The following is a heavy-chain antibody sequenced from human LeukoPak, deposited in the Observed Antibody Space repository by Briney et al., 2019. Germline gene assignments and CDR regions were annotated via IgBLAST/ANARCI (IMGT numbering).Heavy chain of an antibody. V-gene: IGHV3-30*18. CDR3: AKGPDSSGWFMDV. D-gene: IGHD6-19*01. Sequence: PGGSLRLSCAASGFTFTTYWMSWVRQAPGKGLEWVAVISYDGSNKYYADSVKGRFTISRDNSKNTLYLQMNSLRAEDTAVYYCAKGPDSSGWFMDVWGKGTTVTVSS. CDR1: GFTFTTYW. CDR2: ISYDGSNK. J-gene: IGHJ6*03.